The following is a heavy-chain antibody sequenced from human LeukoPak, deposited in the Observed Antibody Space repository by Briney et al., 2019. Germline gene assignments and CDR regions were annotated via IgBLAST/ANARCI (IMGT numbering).Heavy chain of an antibody. Sequence: ASVKVSCKASGYTFTSYAVHWVRQAPGQRREWMGWINAGNGNTKYSQKFQGRVTITRDTSASTAYMELSSLRSEDTAVYYCARPPGGSKDYYFDYWGQGTLVTVSS. J-gene: IGHJ4*02. CDR2: INAGNGNT. D-gene: IGHD3-16*01. CDR1: GYTFTSYA. CDR3: ARPPGGSKDYYFDY. V-gene: IGHV1-3*01.